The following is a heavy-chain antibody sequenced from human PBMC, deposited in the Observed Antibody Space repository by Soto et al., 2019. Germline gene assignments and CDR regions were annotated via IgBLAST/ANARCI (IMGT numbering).Heavy chain of an antibody. CDR1: GFTFGNYA. J-gene: IGHJ1*01. D-gene: IGHD2-21*02. CDR2: ISGYGDRT. CDR3: VLSDCDSTDCRRFQH. V-gene: IGHV3-23*01. Sequence: EVQLLESGGGLAQPGGSLRLSCAASGFTFGNYAMSWVRQAPGKGLEWVSAISGYGDRTYYADSVKGRFTISRDNSKSTLYLQMNSLRADDTAVYYCVLSDCDSTDCRRFQHWGQGTLVSVSS.